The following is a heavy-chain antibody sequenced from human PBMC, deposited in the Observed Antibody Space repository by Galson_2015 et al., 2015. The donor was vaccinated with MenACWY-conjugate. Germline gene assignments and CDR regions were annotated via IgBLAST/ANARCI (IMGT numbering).Heavy chain of an antibody. CDR2: VYWNDDK. CDR1: GLSLSSHAEL. Sequence: PALVKPTQTLTLTCTFSGLSLSSHAELVGWVRQPPGKAPEWLAFVYWNDDKRYSPSLRSRLTITKDPSRNQVVLTMTNMDPADTSIFYCAYRTHVTSVDFWGQGTLVTVSS. CDR3: AYRTHVTSVDF. D-gene: IGHD2-21*02. J-gene: IGHJ4*02. V-gene: IGHV2-5*01.